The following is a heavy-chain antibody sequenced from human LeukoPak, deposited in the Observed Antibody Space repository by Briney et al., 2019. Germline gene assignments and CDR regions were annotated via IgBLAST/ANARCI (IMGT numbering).Heavy chain of an antibody. CDR1: GYTITDYY. Sequence: ASVKVSCKASGYTITDYYLHWVRQAPGQGLEWMGWIIPNTGGTNYAQKFQDWVTMSSDTSISTAYMELSSLRSDDTAVYYCAREMGFRGFDIWGQGTMVTVSS. D-gene: IGHD3-10*01. J-gene: IGHJ3*02. CDR3: AREMGFRGFDI. V-gene: IGHV1-2*04. CDR2: IIPNTGGT.